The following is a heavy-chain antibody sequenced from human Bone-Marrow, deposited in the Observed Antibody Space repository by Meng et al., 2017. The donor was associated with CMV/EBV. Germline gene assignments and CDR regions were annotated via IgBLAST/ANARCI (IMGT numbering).Heavy chain of an antibody. V-gene: IGHV1-8*01. Sequence: ASVKVSCKASGYTFTSYDINWVRQATGQGLEWMGWMNPNSGNTGYAQKFQGRVTMTRNTSISTAYMELSSLRSEDTAVYYCARARPDYIVVVPADNWFDPWGQGTLATVSS. CDR2: MNPNSGNT. CDR3: ARARPDYIVVVPADNWFDP. D-gene: IGHD2-2*01. J-gene: IGHJ5*02. CDR1: GYTFTSYD.